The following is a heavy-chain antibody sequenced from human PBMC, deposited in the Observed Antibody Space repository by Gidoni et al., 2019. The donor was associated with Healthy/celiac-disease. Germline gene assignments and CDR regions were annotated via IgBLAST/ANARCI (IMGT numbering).Heavy chain of an antibody. V-gene: IGHV5-51*01. D-gene: IGHD6-6*01. CDR3: ARSIAARQRHYGMDV. CDR1: GYSFTSYW. CDR2: IYPGDSDT. J-gene: IGHJ6*02. Sequence: EVQLVQPGAEVKKPGESLKISCKGSGYSFTSYWIGWVRQMPGKGLEWMGIIYPGDSDTRYSPSFQGQVTISADKSISTAYLQWSSLKASDTAMYYCARSIAARQRHYGMDVWGQGTTVTVSS.